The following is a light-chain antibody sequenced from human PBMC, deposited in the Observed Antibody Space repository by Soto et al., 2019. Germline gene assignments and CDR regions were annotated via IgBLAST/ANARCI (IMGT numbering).Light chain of an antibody. CDR1: QSVSSY. CDR3: QQRSNWPR. J-gene: IGKJ2*01. Sequence: EIVLTQSPATLSLSPGERATLSCRASQSVSSYLAWYQQKPGQAPRLLIYDASNRATGIPARFSGSGSGTGFTLTISSLEPEDVAVYYCQQRSNWPRFGQGTKLEIK. V-gene: IGKV3-11*01. CDR2: DAS.